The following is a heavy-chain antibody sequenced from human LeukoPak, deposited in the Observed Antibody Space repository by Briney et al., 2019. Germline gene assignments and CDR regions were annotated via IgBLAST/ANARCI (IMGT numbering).Heavy chain of an antibody. CDR3: AGDSGDGSTAMDY. CDR2: INTDGSST. D-gene: IGHD5-24*01. V-gene: IGHV3-74*01. Sequence: QPGGSLRLSCAASGFTFSTYWMHWVRQAPGKGLVWISRINTDGSSTTYADSVKGRFTMSRDNAKNTLYLQMNSLRAEDTAVYYCAGDSGDGSTAMDYWGQGTLVTVSS. J-gene: IGHJ4*02. CDR1: GFTFSTYW.